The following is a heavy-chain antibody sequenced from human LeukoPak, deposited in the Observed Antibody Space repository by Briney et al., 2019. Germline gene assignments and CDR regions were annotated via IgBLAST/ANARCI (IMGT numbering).Heavy chain of an antibody. CDR2: ISSSGSTI. CDR1: GFTFSTHS. CDR3: ARQGLDAFDI. J-gene: IGHJ3*02. V-gene: IGHV3-48*04. Sequence: PGGSLRLSCAASGFTFSTHSMNWVRQAPGKGLEWVSYISSSGSTIYYADSVKGRFTISRDNAKNSLYLQMNSLRAEDTAVYYCARQGLDAFDIWGQGTMVTVSS.